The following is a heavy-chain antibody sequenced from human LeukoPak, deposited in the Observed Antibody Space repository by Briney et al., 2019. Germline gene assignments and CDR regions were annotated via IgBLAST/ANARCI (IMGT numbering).Heavy chain of an antibody. Sequence: GGSLRLSCAASGFTFSSYEMNWVRQAPGKGLEWVSAISGSGGSTYYADSVKGRFTISRDNSKNTLYLQMNSLRAEDTAVYYCARDDLQLVRRLGRNTEYYYYYYMDVWGKGTTVTVSS. CDR2: ISGSGGST. D-gene: IGHD6-13*01. J-gene: IGHJ6*03. V-gene: IGHV3-23*01. CDR3: ARDDLQLVRRLGRNTEYYYYYYMDV. CDR1: GFTFSSYE.